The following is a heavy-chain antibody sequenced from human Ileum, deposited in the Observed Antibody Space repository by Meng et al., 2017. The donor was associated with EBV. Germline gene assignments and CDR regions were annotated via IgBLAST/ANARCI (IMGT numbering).Heavy chain of an antibody. CDR2: IYYSGST. D-gene: IGHD3-10*02. Sequence: QLQESGQGLVKPSETLSPTCTVSGGSISSYYWSWIRQPPGKGLEWIGYIYYSGSTNYNPSLKSRVTMSVDTSKNQFSLKLSSVTAADTAVYYCAKNRINMLDWGQGTLVTVSS. CDR1: GGSISSYY. J-gene: IGHJ4*02. CDR3: AKNRINMLD. V-gene: IGHV4-59*01.